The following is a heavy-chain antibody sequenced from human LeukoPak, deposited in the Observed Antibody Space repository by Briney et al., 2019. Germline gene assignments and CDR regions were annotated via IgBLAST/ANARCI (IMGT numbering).Heavy chain of an antibody. V-gene: IGHV3-33*01. J-gene: IGHJ4*02. CDR2: IWDDGSNK. CDR1: GITFSSYS. CDR3: ARDGWELLRDLGPLNY. Sequence: GGSLRLSCGASGITFSSYSMNWVRQAPGKGLEWVAVIWDDGSNKYYADSVKGRFTISRDNSRNTLYLQMNSLGGEDTAVYYCARDGWELLRDLGPLNYWGQGTLVTVSS. D-gene: IGHD1-26*01.